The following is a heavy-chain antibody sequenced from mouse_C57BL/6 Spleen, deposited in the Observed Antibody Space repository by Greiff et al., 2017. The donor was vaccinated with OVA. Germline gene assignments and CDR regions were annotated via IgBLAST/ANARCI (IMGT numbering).Heavy chain of an antibody. CDR2: IRNKANGYTT. CDR3: ARYTSGRDFYYFDY. CDR1: GFTFTDYY. J-gene: IGHJ2*01. V-gene: IGHV7-3*01. Sequence: EVKLVESGGGLVQPGGSLSLSCAASGFTFTDYYMSWVRQPPGKALEWLGFIRNKANGYTTEYSASVKGRFTISRDNSQSILYLQMNALRAEDSATYYCARYTSGRDFYYFDYWGQGTTLTVSS.